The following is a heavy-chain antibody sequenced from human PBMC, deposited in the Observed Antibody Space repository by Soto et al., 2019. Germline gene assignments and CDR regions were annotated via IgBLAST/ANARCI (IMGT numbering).Heavy chain of an antibody. V-gene: IGHV2-5*02. CDR2: IYWDDDE. J-gene: IGHJ4*02. Sequence: GLDLEWLALIYWDDDERYSPSLRSRLTITKDTSKNQVVLTMTNMDPVDTATYYCAKLVPAAVKFDYWGQGTLVTVSS. CDR3: AKLVPAAVKFDY. D-gene: IGHD2-2*01.